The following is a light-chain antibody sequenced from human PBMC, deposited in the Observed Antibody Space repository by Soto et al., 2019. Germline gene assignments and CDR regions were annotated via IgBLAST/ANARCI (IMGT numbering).Light chain of an antibody. Sequence: QSALTQPSSLSGSPGQSITISCTGTSSDVGGYNYVSWYQQHPGKAPKLMIYEVSNRPSGVSNRFSGSKSGNTASLTIPGLQAEDEADYYCSSYTSSSPLFGTGTKVNVL. CDR2: EVS. J-gene: IGLJ1*01. V-gene: IGLV2-14*01. CDR1: SSDVGGYNY. CDR3: SSYTSSSPL.